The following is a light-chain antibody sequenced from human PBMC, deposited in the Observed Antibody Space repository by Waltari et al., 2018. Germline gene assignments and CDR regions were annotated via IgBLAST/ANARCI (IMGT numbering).Light chain of an antibody. Sequence: SALPQPASVSGSPGQSITIYCTGTSSDVGRYEYVSCYQQHPAKAPKLIIYDVSKRPSGVSNRFSGSTSGYTASLTISGLQSEDEADYYCCSYTTTDTYVFGSGTKVTVL. J-gene: IGLJ1*01. CDR2: DVS. CDR1: SSDVGRYEY. V-gene: IGLV2-14*03. CDR3: CSYTTTDTYV.